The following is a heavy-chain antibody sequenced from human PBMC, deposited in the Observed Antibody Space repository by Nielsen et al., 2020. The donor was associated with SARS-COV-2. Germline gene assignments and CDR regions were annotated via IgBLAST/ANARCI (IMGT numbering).Heavy chain of an antibody. CDR2: ISYDGSNE. Sequence: LSLTCAASGFTFSSYAMHWVRQAPGKGLEWMTIISYDGSNEHYAESVKGRFTISRDNSKNTVYLLLNSLKPEDTAIYYCARETLDYSSSFVDYWGQGTLVTVSS. D-gene: IGHD6-6*01. J-gene: IGHJ4*02. V-gene: IGHV3-30-3*01. CDR3: ARETLDYSSSFVDY. CDR1: GFTFSSYA.